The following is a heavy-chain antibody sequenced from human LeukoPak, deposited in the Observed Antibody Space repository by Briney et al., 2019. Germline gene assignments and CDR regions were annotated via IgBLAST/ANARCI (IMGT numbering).Heavy chain of an antibody. D-gene: IGHD2-21*01. J-gene: IGHJ3*02. CDR3: AGPQRGSKAYTFDI. CDR1: GGSINSGGNY. Sequence: SETLSLTCTVSGGSINSGGNYWSWIRQHPGKGLEWIGYIYYSGITYHNPSLRRRVTISVDTSKNQFSLKLGSVTAADTAVYYCAGPQRGSKAYTFDIWGHGTMVTVSS. V-gene: IGHV4-31*03. CDR2: IYYSGIT.